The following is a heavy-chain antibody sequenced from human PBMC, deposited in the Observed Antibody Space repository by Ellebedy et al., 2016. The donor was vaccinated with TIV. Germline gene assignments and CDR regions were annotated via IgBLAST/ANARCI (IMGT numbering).Heavy chain of an antibody. J-gene: IGHJ5*02. CDR1: GFPFSSYE. D-gene: IGHD3-16*01. Sequence: GESLKISCAVSGFPFSSYEMNWVRQAPGKGLEWVSYISGSASVTAYADSVKGRFPISRDNARTSLYLQMNSLRVDDTAMYYCARSYGARTSGPWGQGTLVTVSS. CDR3: ARSYGARTSGP. CDR2: ISGSASVT. V-gene: IGHV3-48*03.